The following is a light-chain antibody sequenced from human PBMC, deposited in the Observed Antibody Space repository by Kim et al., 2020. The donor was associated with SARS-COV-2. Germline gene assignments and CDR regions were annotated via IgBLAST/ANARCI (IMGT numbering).Light chain of an antibody. V-gene: IGKV4-1*01. Sequence: DIVMTQSPDSLAVSLGERATINCKSSQSVFFTSNNKNCLAWYQQKVRQPPQLLIYWASTRASGVPDRFSGSGSGTDFTLTISSLQAEDVVVYYCQQYCTAPLTFGGGTKLEI. CDR3: QQYCTAPLT. J-gene: IGKJ4*01. CDR2: WAS. CDR1: QSVFFTSNNKNC.